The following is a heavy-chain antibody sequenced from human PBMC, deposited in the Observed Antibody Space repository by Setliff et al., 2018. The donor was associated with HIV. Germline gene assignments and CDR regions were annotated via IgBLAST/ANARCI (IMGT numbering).Heavy chain of an antibody. J-gene: IGHJ4*02. CDR3: ARRMSSGSYYDY. V-gene: IGHV4-31*03. D-gene: IGHD1-26*01. CDR1: GGSISSGAYY. Sequence: SETLSLTCTVSGGSISSGAYYWTWIRQHPGKGLEWIGYIYYSGSTYYNPSLKSRVNISVDTSKNQFSLKLSSVTAADTAVYYCARRMSSGSYYDYWGQGTLVTVSS. CDR2: IYYSGST.